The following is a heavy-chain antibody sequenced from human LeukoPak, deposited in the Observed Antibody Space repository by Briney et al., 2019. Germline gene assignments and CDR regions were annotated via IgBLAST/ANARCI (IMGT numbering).Heavy chain of an antibody. D-gene: IGHD4-23*01. V-gene: IGHV3-20*04. CDR1: GFTFDDYG. CDR3: ARDSDYGGNSLPLDY. J-gene: IGHJ4*02. CDR2: INWNGGST. Sequence: GGSLRLSCAASGFTFDDYGMSWVRQAPGKGLEWVSGINWNGGSTGYADSVKGRFTISRDNAKNSLYLQMNRLRAEDTALYYCARDSDYGGNSLPLDYWGQGTLVTVSS.